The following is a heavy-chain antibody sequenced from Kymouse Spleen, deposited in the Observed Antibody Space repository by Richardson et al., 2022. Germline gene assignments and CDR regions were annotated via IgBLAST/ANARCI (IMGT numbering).Heavy chain of an antibody. D-gene: IGHD3-16*02. Sequence: QLQLQESGPGLVKPSETLSLTCTVSGGSISSSSYYWGWIRQPPGKGLEWIGSIYYSGSTYYNPSLKSRVTISVDTSKNQFSLKLSSVTAADTAVYYCARLPLYDYVWGSYRFPDYWGQGTLVTVSS. V-gene: IGHV4-39*01. CDR2: IYYSGST. J-gene: IGHJ4*02. CDR1: GGSISSSSYY. CDR3: ARLPLYDYVWGSYRFPDY.